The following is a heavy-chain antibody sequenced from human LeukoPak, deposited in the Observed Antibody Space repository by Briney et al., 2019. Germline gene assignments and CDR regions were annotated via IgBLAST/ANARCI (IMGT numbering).Heavy chain of an antibody. CDR2: ISSSGSTI. Sequence: GGSLRLSCAASGFSFSNEMNWVRQAPGKGLEWVSYISSSGSTIYYADSVKGRFTISRDNAKNSLYLQMNSLRAEDTAVYYCARVSDYYDSSGYYSQYFDYWGQGTLVTVSS. V-gene: IGHV3-48*03. CDR1: GFSFSNE. CDR3: ARVSDYYDSSGYYSQYFDY. J-gene: IGHJ4*02. D-gene: IGHD3-22*01.